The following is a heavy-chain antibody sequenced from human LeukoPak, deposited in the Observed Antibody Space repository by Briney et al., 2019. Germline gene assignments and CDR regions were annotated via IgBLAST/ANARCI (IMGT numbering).Heavy chain of an antibody. V-gene: IGHV4-31*03. CDR3: ARERTTVISNY. D-gene: IGHD4-17*01. J-gene: IGHJ4*02. CDR2: IYYSGST. CDR1: GGSISSGGYY. Sequence: SQTLSLTCTVSGGSISSGGYYWSWIRQHPGKGLEWIGYIYYSGSTYYNPSLKSRVTISVGTSKNQFSLKLSSVTAADTAVYYCARERTTVISNYWGQGTLVTVSS.